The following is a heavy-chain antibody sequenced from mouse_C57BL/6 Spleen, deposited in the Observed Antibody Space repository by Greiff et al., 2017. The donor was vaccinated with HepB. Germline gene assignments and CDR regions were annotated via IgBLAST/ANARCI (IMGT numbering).Heavy chain of an antibody. V-gene: IGHV1-26*01. CDR2: INPNNGGT. CDR3: ASGDYGYDEAMDY. J-gene: IGHJ4*01. Sequence: EVKLQQSGPELVKPGASVKISCKASGYTFTDYYMNWVKQSHGKSLEWIGDINPNNGGTSYNQKFKGKATLTVDKSSSTAYMELRSLTSEDSAVYYCASGDYGYDEAMDYWGQGTSVTVSS. D-gene: IGHD2-2*01. CDR1: GYTFTDYY.